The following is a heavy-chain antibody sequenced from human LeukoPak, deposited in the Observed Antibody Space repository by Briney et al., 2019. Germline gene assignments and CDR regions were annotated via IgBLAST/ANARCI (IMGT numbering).Heavy chain of an antibody. V-gene: IGHV1-69*05. CDR1: GGTFSSYA. J-gene: IGHJ3*02. Sequence: GSSVKVSCKASGGTFSSYAISWVRQAPGQGLEWMGRIIPIFGTANYAQKFQGRVTITTDESTSIAYMELSSLRSEDTAVYYCASRYYYDSSGYYGAFDIWGQGTMVTVSS. D-gene: IGHD3-22*01. CDR2: IIPIFGTA. CDR3: ASRYYYDSSGYYGAFDI.